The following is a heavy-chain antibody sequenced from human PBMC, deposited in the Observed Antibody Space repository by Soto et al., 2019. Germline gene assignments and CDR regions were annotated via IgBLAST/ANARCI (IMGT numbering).Heavy chain of an antibody. CDR1: GGSISSSSCY. CDR2: IYYSACT. CDR3: VRLAICGVVNGAWFES. Sequence: SETLSLTCTVSGGSISSSSCYWGWIRQPPGMELEGFGSIYYSACTNYTPSLKTRVTISTDTSNNHFSLNLISVTAAATALYYCVRLAICGVVNGAWFESWGQGTLVTVSS. D-gene: IGHD3-3*01. J-gene: IGHJ5*01. V-gene: IGHV4-39*02.